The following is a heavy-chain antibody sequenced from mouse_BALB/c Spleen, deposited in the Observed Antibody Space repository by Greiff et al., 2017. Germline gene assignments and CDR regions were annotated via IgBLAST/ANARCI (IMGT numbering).Heavy chain of an antibody. CDR1: GFAFSSYD. V-gene: IGHV5-12-1*01. CDR3: ARHIYYYGSSAESYAMDD. D-gene: IGHD1-1*01. CDR2: ISSGGGST. J-gene: IGHJ4*01. Sequence: EVKVVESGGGLVKPGGSLKLSCAASGFAFSSYDMSWVRQTPEKRLEWVAYISSGGGSTYYPDTVKGRFTISRDNAKNTLYLQMSSLKSEDTAMYYCARHIYYYGSSAESYAMDDWGQGTSVTVSS.